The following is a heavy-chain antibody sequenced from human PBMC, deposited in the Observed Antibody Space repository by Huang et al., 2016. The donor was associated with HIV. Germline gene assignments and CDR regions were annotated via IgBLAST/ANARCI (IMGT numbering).Heavy chain of an antibody. D-gene: IGHD1-1*01. Sequence: QVQLQPWGAGLLKPSETLSLTCAVYGGSFSGYYWSCLRQSPGKGLEWSGEINHSGSTNDKPALKSRLTIAVDTSKNQFSLKLSSVTAADTAVYYCARERMMSWLDDHDAFDIWGQGTMVTVSS. J-gene: IGHJ3*02. CDR2: INHSGST. V-gene: IGHV4-34*01. CDR3: ARERMMSWLDDHDAFDI. CDR1: GGSFSGYY.